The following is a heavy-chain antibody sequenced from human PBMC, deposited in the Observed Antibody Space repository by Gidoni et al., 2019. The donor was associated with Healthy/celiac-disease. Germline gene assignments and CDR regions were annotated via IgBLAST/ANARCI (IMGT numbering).Heavy chain of an antibody. CDR1: GGSISSSRYY. V-gene: IGHV4-39*01. Sequence: QLQLQESGPGLVKPSETLSLTCTVSGGSISSSRYYWGWIRQPPGKGLAWIGSIYYSGSTYYNPSLKSRVTISVDTSKTQFSLKLSSVTAADTAVYYCAWLGYCSSTSCYYYYYMDVWGKGTTVTVSS. D-gene: IGHD2-2*01. CDR3: AWLGYCSSTSCYYYYYMDV. J-gene: IGHJ6*03. CDR2: IYYSGST.